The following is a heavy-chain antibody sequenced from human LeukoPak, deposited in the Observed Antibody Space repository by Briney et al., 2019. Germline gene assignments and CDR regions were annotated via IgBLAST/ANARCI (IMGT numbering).Heavy chain of an antibody. CDR2: INHSGST. CDR3: ARRLTYYYDSSGYY. J-gene: IGHJ4*02. D-gene: IGHD3-22*01. CDR1: GGSFSGYY. Sequence: SETLSLTCAIYGGSFSGYYWSWIRQPPGKGLEWIGEINHSGSTNYNPSLKSRVTISADTSKNQFSLKLNSVTAADTAVYYCARRLTYYYDSSGYYWGQGTLVTVSS. V-gene: IGHV4-34*01.